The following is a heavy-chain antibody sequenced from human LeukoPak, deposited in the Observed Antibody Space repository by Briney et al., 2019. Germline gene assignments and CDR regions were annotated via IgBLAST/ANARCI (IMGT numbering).Heavy chain of an antibody. J-gene: IGHJ4*02. CDR1: GGSSSGYY. D-gene: IGHD3-22*01. CDR2: INHSGST. Sequence: SETLSLTCAVYGGSSSGYYWSWIRQPPGKGLEWIGEINHSGSTNYNPSLKSRVTISVDTSKNQFSLKLSSVTAADTAVYYCARHTVYYYDSSGYEGWGQGTPVTVSS. CDR3: ARHTVYYYDSSGYEG. V-gene: IGHV4-34*01.